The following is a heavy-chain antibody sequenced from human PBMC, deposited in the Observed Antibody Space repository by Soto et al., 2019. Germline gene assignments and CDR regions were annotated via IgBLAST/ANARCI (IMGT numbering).Heavy chain of an antibody. CDR3: ARARLSHDYSNYVHYYYYGMDV. V-gene: IGHV1-46*01. Sequence: SVKVSCKASGYTFTSYYMHWVRQAPGQGLEWMGIINPSGGSTSYAQKFQGRVTMTRDTSTSTVYMELSSLRSEDTAVYYCARARLSHDYSNYVHYYYYGMDVWGQGTTVTVSS. D-gene: IGHD4-4*01. CDR1: GYTFTSYY. CDR2: INPSGGST. J-gene: IGHJ6*02.